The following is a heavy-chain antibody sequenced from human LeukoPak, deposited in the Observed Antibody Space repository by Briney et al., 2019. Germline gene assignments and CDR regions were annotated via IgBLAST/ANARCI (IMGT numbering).Heavy chain of an antibody. CDR1: GFTFSDYY. V-gene: IGHV3-11*04. CDR3: ARDRGAVVTAGYYYYMDV. D-gene: IGHD2-21*02. J-gene: IGHJ6*03. Sequence: GSLRLSCAASGFTFSDYYMSWIRQAPGKGLEWVSYISSSGSTIYYADSVKGRFTISRDNAKNSLYLQMNSLRAEDTAVYYCARDRGAVVTAGYYYYMDVWGKGTTVTVSS. CDR2: ISSSGSTI.